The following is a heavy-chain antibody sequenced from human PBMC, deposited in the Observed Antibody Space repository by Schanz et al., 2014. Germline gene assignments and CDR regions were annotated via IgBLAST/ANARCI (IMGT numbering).Heavy chain of an antibody. Sequence: EVHLLESGGGLVPPGGSLRLSCATSGFSFSSYAMHWVRQAPGKGLEWVSNIPWNGAAIGYAGSVRGRFTISRDSAKNSLYLQMNSLRPEDTALYYCAKGSRSGSKVMDVWGKGTTVTVSS. D-gene: IGHD3-10*01. CDR3: AKGSRSGSKVMDV. V-gene: IGHV3-9*01. CDR1: GFSFSSYA. J-gene: IGHJ6*03. CDR2: IPWNGAAI.